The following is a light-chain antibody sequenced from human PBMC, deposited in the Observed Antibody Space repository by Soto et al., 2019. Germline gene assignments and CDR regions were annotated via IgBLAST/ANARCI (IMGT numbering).Light chain of an antibody. CDR1: QSISSY. CDR3: QQSYRTPLT. CDR2: AAS. J-gene: IGKJ3*01. Sequence: DSQMTQSPSSLSASVGDRVTITCRASQSISSYLNWYQQKPGKAPKLLISAASSLQSGVPSRFSGSGSGTDCTLTISSLQPEDCATYYCQQSYRTPLTFGPGTKVDIK. V-gene: IGKV1-39*01.